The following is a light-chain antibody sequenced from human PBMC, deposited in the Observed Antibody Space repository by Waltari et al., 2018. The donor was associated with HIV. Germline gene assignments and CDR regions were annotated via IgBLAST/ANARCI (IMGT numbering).Light chain of an antibody. CDR3: QQYDDFPLT. J-gene: IGKJ4*02. CDR1: QGVNKK. CDR2: AAS. V-gene: IGKV1-16*02. Sequence: DIQMTQPPSPSSASIGDRVTTTCRASQGVNKKLAWLQQKPGKAPKSLIYAASSLHSGVPSKFSGSGSGTDFTLTISGLQPEDFATYYCQQYDDFPLTFGGGTRVEIK.